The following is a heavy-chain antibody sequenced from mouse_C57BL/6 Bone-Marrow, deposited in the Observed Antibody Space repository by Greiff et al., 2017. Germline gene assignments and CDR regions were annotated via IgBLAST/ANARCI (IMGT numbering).Heavy chain of an antibody. J-gene: IGHJ2*01. CDR1: GYTFTDYY. V-gene: IGHV1-19*01. CDR3: ARELGYPPYFDY. D-gene: IGHD2-2*01. Sequence: VQLQQSGPVLVKPGASVKMSCKASGYTFTDYYMNWVKQSHGKSLEWIGVINPYNGGTSYNQKFKGKATLTVDKSSSTAYMELNSLTSEDSAVYYCARELGYPPYFDYWGQGTTLTVSS. CDR2: INPYNGGT.